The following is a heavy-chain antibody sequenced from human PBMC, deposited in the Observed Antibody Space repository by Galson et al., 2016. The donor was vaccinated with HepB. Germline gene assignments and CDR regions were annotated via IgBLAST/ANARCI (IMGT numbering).Heavy chain of an antibody. Sequence: SLRLSCAASGFTFSTYGMHWVRQAPGKGLEWVAVISYDGSNKYYADSVKGRFTISRDNSKNTLFLYMNSLRTEDTAVYYCARDAGMLVVYARELPYWGQGTLVTVSS. V-gene: IGHV3-30*03. CDR2: ISYDGSNK. CDR1: GFTFSTYG. D-gene: IGHD2-8*02. J-gene: IGHJ4*02. CDR3: ARDAGMLVVYARELPY.